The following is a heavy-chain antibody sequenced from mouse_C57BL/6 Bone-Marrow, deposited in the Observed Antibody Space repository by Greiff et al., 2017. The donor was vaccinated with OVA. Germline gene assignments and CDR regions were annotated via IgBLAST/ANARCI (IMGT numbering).Heavy chain of an antibody. CDR1: GYPFTSYW. V-gene: IGHV1-7*01. CDR3: AGLYDSPFAY. J-gene: IGHJ3*01. CDR2: MNPSSGYT. Sequence: QVQLQQSGAELAKPGASVKLSCKASGYPFTSYWMHWVKQRPGQGLEWIGYMNPSSGYTKYNQKFKDKATLIADKSSSTAYMLLISLTYADSAAYYCAGLYDSPFAYWGQGTLVTVSA. D-gene: IGHD2-3*01.